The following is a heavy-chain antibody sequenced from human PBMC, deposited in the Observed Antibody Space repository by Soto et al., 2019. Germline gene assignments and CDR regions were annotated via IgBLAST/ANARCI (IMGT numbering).Heavy chain of an antibody. J-gene: IGHJ4*02. V-gene: IGHV3-30*18. CDR3: ANGHRKGSFDY. Sequence: GGSLRLSCAASGFTFSSYGMHWVRQAPGKGLEWVAVISYDGSNKYYADSVKGRFTISRDNSKNTLYLQMNSLRAEDTAVYYCANGHRKGSFDYWGQGTLVTVSS. CDR1: GFTFSSYG. CDR2: ISYDGSNK.